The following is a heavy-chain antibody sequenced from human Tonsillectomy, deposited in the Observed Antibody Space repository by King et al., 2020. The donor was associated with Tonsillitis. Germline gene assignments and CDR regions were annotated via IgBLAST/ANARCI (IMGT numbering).Heavy chain of an antibody. CDR3: ARDDRYYYDSSDRYFQH. Sequence: HVQLVESGAEVKKPGASVKVSCKASGYTFTTFGISWVRQAPGQGLEWMGWISADNGNTNYAQRVQGRVTMTTDTSTSTAYMELRSLRSADTAVYYCARDDRYYYDSSDRYFQHWGQGTLVTVSS. CDR1: GYTFTTFG. CDR2: ISADNGNT. V-gene: IGHV1-18*01. D-gene: IGHD3-22*01. J-gene: IGHJ1*01.